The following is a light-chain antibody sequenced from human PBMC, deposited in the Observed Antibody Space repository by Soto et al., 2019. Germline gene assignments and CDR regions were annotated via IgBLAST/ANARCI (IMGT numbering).Light chain of an antibody. Sequence: EIVLTQSPATLSLSPGERATLSCRASQSVSSYFAWYQQKPGQAPRLLIYDASNRATGIPDRFSGSVSGTDFTLTSSSLVPEGFAFYYCQQRSNWLPFTLDPVTKVYIK. J-gene: IGKJ3*01. CDR2: DAS. V-gene: IGKV3-11*01. CDR1: QSVSSY. CDR3: QQRSNWLPFT.